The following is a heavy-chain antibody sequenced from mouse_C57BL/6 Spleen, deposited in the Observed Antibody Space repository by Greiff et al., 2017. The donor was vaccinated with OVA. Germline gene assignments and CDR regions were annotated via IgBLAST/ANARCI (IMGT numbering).Heavy chain of an antibody. CDR2: INPSNGGT. J-gene: IGHJ3*01. CDR3: AREGGGNYGFAY. D-gene: IGHD2-1*01. V-gene: IGHV1-53*01. Sequence: QVQLKQPGTELVKPGASVKLSCKASGYTFTSYWMHWVKQRPGQGLEWIGNINPSNGGTNYNEKFKSKATLTVDKSSSTAYMQLSSLTSEDSAVYYCAREGGGNYGFAYWGQGTLVTVSA. CDR1: GYTFTSYW.